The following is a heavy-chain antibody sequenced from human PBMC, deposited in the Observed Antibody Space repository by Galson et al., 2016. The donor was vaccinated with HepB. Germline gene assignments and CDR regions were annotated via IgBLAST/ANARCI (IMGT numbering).Heavy chain of an antibody. CDR1: GFIVSSNY. V-gene: IGHV3-53*01. D-gene: IGHD5-12*01. CDR3: ARDRTSGYETTLDY. J-gene: IGHJ4*02. CDR2: IYSSGFT. Sequence: SLRLSCAASGFIVSSNYMHWVRQAPGKGLEWVSIIYSSGFTDYADSVKGRFTISRDKSKNTLYLQMNSLRAEDTAVYYCARDRTSGYETTLDYWGQGTLVTGSS.